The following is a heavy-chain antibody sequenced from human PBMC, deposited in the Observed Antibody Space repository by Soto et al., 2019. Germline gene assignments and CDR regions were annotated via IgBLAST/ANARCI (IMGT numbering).Heavy chain of an antibody. V-gene: IGHV3-23*01. CDR2: VSYSADRT. D-gene: IGHD3-22*01. Sequence: VGSLGLSCADSGFTFSTYTMTWVRQAPGKGLEWVSTVSYSADRTYYADSVEGRFTLSRDNSQNTLFLQMNSLRAEDTAVYYCARSQPREARYYHCTAYSHWGQGTLVTVSS. CDR3: ARSQPREARYYHCTAYSH. J-gene: IGHJ1*01. CDR1: GFTFSTYT.